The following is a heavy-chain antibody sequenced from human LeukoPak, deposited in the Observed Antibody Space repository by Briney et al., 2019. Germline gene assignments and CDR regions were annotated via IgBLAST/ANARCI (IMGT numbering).Heavy chain of an antibody. Sequence: ASVKVSCKASGYTFTNYGITWVRQAPGQGLDWMGLISAYNGNINYAQNLQGRVTMTTDTSTSTAYMELRSLRSDDTAMYYCARSLYYDSSGYHLYWGQGTLVTVSS. V-gene: IGHV1-18*01. CDR1: GYTFTNYG. CDR3: ARSLYYDSSGYHLY. CDR2: ISAYNGNI. D-gene: IGHD3-22*01. J-gene: IGHJ1*01.